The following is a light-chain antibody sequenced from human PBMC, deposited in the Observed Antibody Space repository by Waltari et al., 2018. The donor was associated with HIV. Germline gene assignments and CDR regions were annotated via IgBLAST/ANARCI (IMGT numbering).Light chain of an antibody. CDR3: QQSYDSPRT. CDR1: QSISNY. V-gene: IGKV1-39*01. CDR2: TAS. Sequence: DIQMTQSPSSLSASVGDRVTITCRASQSISNYLKWYQQKPGKAPEVLIYTASGLQSGVPSRFSGSGSGTDFTLTISSLQPEDFATYYCQQSYDSPRTFGQGTKVEIK. J-gene: IGKJ1*01.